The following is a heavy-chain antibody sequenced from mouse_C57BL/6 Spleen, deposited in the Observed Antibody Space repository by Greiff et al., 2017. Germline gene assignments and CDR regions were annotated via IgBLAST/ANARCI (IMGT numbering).Heavy chain of an antibody. Sequence: EVHLVESGGGLVQPGGSLSLSCAASGFTFTDYYMSWVRQPPGKALEWLGFIRNKANGYTTEYSASVKGRFTISRDNSQSILYLQMNALRAEDSATYYCARYLYYYGSSPYAMDYWGQGTSVTVSS. CDR2: IRNKANGYTT. J-gene: IGHJ4*01. D-gene: IGHD1-1*01. V-gene: IGHV7-3*01. CDR3: ARYLYYYGSSPYAMDY. CDR1: GFTFTDYY.